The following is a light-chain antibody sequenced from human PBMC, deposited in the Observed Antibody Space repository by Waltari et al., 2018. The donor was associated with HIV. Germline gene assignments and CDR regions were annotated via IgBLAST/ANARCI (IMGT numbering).Light chain of an antibody. J-gene: IGLJ3*02. CDR1: SSDVGVYDY. V-gene: IGLV2-14*01. Sequence: QSALTQPASVSGSPGQSITISCTGTSSDVGVYDYVSWYQQHPGKAPKLMIFEVSYRPSGVSSRFSGSKPGNTASLTISGLRAEDEADYYCSSYTTSSTLVVFGGGTRLTVL. CDR2: EVS. CDR3: SSYTTSSTLVV.